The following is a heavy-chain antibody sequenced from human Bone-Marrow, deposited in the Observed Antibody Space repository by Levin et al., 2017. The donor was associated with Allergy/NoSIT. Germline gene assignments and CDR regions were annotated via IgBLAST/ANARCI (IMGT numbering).Heavy chain of an antibody. V-gene: IGHV2-5*02. CDR3: ARRIAGTTYGAPDFDY. CDR2: IYWDDDK. J-gene: IGHJ4*02. D-gene: IGHD1-14*01. Sequence: SVPTLVKPTQILMRTGIFDGFLCRTRGGGVGWILHPPFESLAWLALIYWDDDKRYSPSLKSRVTITKDTSKNQVVLTMTNMDPVDTATYYCARRIAGTTYGAPDFDYWGQGTLVTVSS. CDR1: GFLCRTRGGG.